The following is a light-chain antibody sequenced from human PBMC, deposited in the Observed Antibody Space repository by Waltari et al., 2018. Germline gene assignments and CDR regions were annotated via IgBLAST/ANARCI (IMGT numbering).Light chain of an antibody. CDR1: QSVSSSY. CDR3: QQYGSSPLT. Sequence: EIVLTQSPGTLSLSPGERATLSCRASQSVSSSYLAWYQQNPGQAPRLLIYGASSRATGIPARFSGSRSCTDFTLTIILLEPEDFAVYYCQQYGSSPLTFGGVTKVEIK. CDR2: GAS. J-gene: IGKJ4*01. V-gene: IGKV3-20*01.